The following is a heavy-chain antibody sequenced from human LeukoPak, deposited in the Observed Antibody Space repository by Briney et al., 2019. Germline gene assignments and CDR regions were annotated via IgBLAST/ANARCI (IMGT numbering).Heavy chain of an antibody. CDR3: ARSDVGATSWFDP. J-gene: IGHJ5*02. Sequence: ASVKVSCKASGYTFTKYGLNWVRQAPGQGPEWMGWISAYNGNTKYAQKFQDRVTMTTDTSTSTAYMELSSLRSEDTAVYYCARSDVGATSWFDPWGQGTLVTVSS. V-gene: IGHV1-18*01. D-gene: IGHD1-26*01. CDR1: GYTFTKYG. CDR2: ISAYNGNT.